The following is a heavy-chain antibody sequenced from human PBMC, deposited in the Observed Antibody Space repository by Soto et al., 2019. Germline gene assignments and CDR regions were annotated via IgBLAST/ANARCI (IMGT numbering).Heavy chain of an antibody. CDR2: ISYDGSNK. J-gene: IGHJ3*02. CDR3: ARDSAVTMIVVVTLFDI. Sequence: PGGSLRLSCAASGFTFSSYGMHWVRQAPGKGLEWVAVISYDGSNKYYADSVKGRFTISRDNSKNTLYLQMNSLRAEDTAVYYCARDSAVTMIVVVTLFDIWGQGTMVTGSS. V-gene: IGHV3-30*03. CDR1: GFTFSSYG. D-gene: IGHD3-22*01.